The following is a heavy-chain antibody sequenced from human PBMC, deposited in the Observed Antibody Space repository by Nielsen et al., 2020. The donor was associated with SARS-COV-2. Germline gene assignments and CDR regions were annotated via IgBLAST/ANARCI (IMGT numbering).Heavy chain of an antibody. CDR3: AKATTVTTSPI. Sequence: GESLKISCAASGFTFSSYAMSWVRQAPGKGLEWVSAISGSGGSTYYADSVQGRFTISRDNSKNTLYLQMNSLRAEDTAVYYCAKATTVTTSPIWGQGTMVTVSS. CDR2: ISGSGGST. J-gene: IGHJ3*02. CDR1: GFTFSSYA. D-gene: IGHD4-17*01. V-gene: IGHV3-23*01.